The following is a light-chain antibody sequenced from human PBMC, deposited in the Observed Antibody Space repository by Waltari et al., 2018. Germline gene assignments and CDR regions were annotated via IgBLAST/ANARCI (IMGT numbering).Light chain of an antibody. V-gene: IGLV2-14*03. CDR2: DVI. CDR3: SSQSTNSVVL. Sequence: QSALTQPASVSGSPGQSITISCTGTISDVGCFNSVSWYQVHPGQAPRVMIYDVINRPSGVSDRFSVSKSGNTASLTISGLQAEDEGDYYCSSQSTNSVVLFGGGTKLTVL. CDR1: ISDVGCFNS. J-gene: IGLJ3*02.